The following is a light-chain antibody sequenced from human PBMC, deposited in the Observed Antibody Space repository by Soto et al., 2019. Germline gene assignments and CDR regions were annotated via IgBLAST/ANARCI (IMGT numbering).Light chain of an antibody. Sequence: DIVLTQSPGTLSLSPGDRATLSCRASQSVSSNYLAWYQQKPGQAPRLLIYGASSRATGIPDRFSGSGSGTDFTLTISSLEPEDFAVYYCQQYGSSPLFAFDPGTEVDLK. CDR1: QSVSSNY. J-gene: IGKJ3*01. CDR3: QQYGSSPLFA. CDR2: GAS. V-gene: IGKV3-20*01.